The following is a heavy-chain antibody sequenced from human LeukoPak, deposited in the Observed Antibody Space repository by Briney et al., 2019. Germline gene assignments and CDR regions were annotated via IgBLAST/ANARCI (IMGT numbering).Heavy chain of an antibody. CDR2: IYYSGST. Sequence: SETLSLTCTVSGGSISSYYWSWIRQPPGKGLEWIGSIYYSGSTYYNPSLKSRVTISVDTSKNQFSLKLSSVTAADTAVYYCAELVAVASDYWGQGTLVTVSS. CDR1: GGSISSYY. V-gene: IGHV4-59*04. D-gene: IGHD6-19*01. J-gene: IGHJ4*02. CDR3: AELVAVASDY.